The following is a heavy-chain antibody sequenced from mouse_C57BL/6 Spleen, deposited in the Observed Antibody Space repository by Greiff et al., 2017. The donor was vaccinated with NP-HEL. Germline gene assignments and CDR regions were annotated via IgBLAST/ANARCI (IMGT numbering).Heavy chain of an antibody. CDR1: GFNIKNTY. CDR3: ARGSSGFSWFAY. D-gene: IGHD3-2*02. Sequence: VQLQQSVAELVRPGASVKLSCTASGFNIKNTYMHWVKQRPEQGLEWIGRIDPANGYTKYAPKFQGKATIPAYTSSNTAYLQLSSLTSEDTAIYYCARGSSGFSWFAYWGQGTLVTVSA. CDR2: IDPANGYT. V-gene: IGHV14-3*01. J-gene: IGHJ3*01.